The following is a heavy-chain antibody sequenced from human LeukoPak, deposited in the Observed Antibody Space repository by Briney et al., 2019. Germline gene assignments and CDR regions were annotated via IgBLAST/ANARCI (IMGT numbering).Heavy chain of an antibody. V-gene: IGHV4-59*01. CDR2: IYYSGST. Sequence: KPSETLSLTCTVSGGSISSYYWSWIRQPPGKGLEWIGYIYYSGSTNYNPSLKSRVTISVDTSKNQFSLKLSSVTATDTAVYYCAVLRGELLQNWGQGTLVTVSS. CDR3: AVLRGELLQN. CDR1: GGSISSYY. J-gene: IGHJ4*02. D-gene: IGHD1-26*01.